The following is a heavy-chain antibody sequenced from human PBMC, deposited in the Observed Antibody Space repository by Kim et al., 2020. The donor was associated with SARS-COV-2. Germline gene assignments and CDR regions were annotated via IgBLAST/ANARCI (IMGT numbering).Heavy chain of an antibody. V-gene: IGHV3-64D*09. Sequence: GGSLRLSCSASGFTFSSYAMHWVRQAPGKGLEYVSAISSNGGSTYYADSVKGRFTISRDNSKNTLYLQMSSLRAEDTAVYYCVKDGGPYDILTGYYRGYFDYWGQGTLVTVSS. D-gene: IGHD3-9*01. CDR2: ISSNGGST. CDR1: GFTFSSYA. J-gene: IGHJ4*02. CDR3: VKDGGPYDILTGYYRGYFDY.